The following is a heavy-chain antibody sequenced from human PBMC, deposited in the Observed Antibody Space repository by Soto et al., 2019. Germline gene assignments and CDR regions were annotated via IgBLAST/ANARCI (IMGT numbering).Heavy chain of an antibody. V-gene: IGHV1-46*01. CDR2: INPSGGST. CDR3: ARDIVVVVAAGSYYYYGMDV. Sequence: RASVKVSCKASGYTFTSYYMHWVRQAPGQGLEWMGIINPSGGSTSYAQKFQGRVTMTRDTSTSTVYMELSSLRSEDTAVYYCARDIVVVVAAGSYYYYGMDVWGQGTTVTVSS. D-gene: IGHD2-15*01. CDR1: GYTFTSYY. J-gene: IGHJ6*02.